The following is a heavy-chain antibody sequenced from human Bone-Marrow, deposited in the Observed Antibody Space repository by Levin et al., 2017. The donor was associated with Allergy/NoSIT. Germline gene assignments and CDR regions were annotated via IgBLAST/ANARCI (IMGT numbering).Heavy chain of an antibody. V-gene: IGHV3-23*01. Sequence: GGSLRLSCAAPRSTFSRFAMNWVRQAPGKGLEWVSTISDNGVSTYYADSVKGRFTISRDNSKNTLYLQMNSLRVEDTAVYYCAENSSISWFGYWGQGTLVTVSS. J-gene: IGHJ4*02. CDR3: AENSSISWFGY. CDR1: RSTFSRFA. CDR2: ISDNGVST. D-gene: IGHD6-6*01.